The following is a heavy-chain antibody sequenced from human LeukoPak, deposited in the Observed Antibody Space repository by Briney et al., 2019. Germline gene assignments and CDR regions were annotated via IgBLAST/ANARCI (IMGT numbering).Heavy chain of an antibody. J-gene: IGHJ5*02. V-gene: IGHV3-66*01. CDR1: RFTVSTNY. CDR2: LDSGGFT. CDR3: ANTYYYDGSGYYYLGWFDP. Sequence: PGGSLRLSCAASRFTVSTNYMSWVRQAPGKGLEWVSLLDSGGFTYYADSVKGRFTISRDNSKNTLYLQMNSLRAEDTAVYFCANTYYYDGSGYYYLGWFDPWGQGTLVTVSS. D-gene: IGHD3-22*01.